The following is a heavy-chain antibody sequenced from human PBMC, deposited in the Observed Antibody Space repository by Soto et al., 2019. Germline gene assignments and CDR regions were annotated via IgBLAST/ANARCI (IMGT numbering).Heavy chain of an antibody. J-gene: IGHJ5*02. CDR1: GYSFTSYW. CDR3: ARRGSYSSSWTNWFDP. V-gene: IGHV5-51*01. D-gene: IGHD6-13*01. Sequence: PGESLKISCKGSGYSFTSYWVGWVRQMPGKGLEWMGIIYPGDSDTRYSPSFQGQVTISADKSISTAYLQWSSLKASDTAMYYCARRGSYSSSWTNWFDPWGQGTLVTVS. CDR2: IYPGDSDT.